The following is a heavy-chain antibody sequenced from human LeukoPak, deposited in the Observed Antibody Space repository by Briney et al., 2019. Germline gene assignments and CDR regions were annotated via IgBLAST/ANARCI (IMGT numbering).Heavy chain of an antibody. J-gene: IGHJ4*02. D-gene: IGHD2/OR15-2a*01. V-gene: IGHV3-21*01. CDR1: GFTFSSYS. CDR2: ISSSSSYI. Sequence: GGSLRLSCAASGFTFSSYSMNWVRQAPGKGLEWVSSISSSSSYIYYADSVKGRFTVSRDNAKNSLYLQMNSLRAEDTAVYYCATPVLKGGSVWGQGTLVTVSS. CDR3: ATPVLKGGSV.